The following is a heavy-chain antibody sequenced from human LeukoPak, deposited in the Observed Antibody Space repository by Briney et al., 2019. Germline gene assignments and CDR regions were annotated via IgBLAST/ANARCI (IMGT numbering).Heavy chain of an antibody. D-gene: IGHD3-3*01. J-gene: IGHJ4*02. CDR3: ASSTNYDFWSGYYGFDY. Sequence: SETLSLTCTVSGGSISSSSYYWGWIRQPPGKGLEWIGSIYYSGSTYYNPSLKSRVTTSVDTSKNQFSLKLSSVTAADTAVYYCASSTNYDFWSGYYGFDYWGQGTLVTVSS. CDR1: GGSISSSSYY. CDR2: IYYSGST. V-gene: IGHV4-39*01.